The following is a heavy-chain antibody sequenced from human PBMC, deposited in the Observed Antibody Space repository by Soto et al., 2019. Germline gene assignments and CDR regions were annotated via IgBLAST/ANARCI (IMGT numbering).Heavy chain of an antibody. CDR2: IYYSGST. D-gene: IGHD3-3*01. CDR3: ARFGGTIFGVVSAGMDV. J-gene: IGHJ6*02. CDR1: GGSISSYH. Sequence: PSETLSLTCTVSGGSISSYHWSWIRQPPGKGLEWIGYIYYSGSTNYNPSLKSRVTISVDTSKNQFSLKLSSVTAADTAVYYCARFGGTIFGVVSAGMDVWGQGTTVTVSS. V-gene: IGHV4-59*01.